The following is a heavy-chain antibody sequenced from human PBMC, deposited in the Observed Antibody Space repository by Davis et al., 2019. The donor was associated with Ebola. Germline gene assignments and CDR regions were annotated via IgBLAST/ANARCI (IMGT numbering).Heavy chain of an antibody. D-gene: IGHD1-14*01. CDR3: ARHLPEKDFYGMDV. J-gene: IGHJ6*04. V-gene: IGHV4-39*01. Sequence: SETLSLTCLVSGGSISSSTYYWGWIRLPPGKGLEWIGSFYYTGNTYYNSALKSRVTVSGDMSRNQISLKLNSVTAADTAVYFCARHLPEKDFYGMDVWGKGTTVTVSS. CDR1: GGSISSSTYY. CDR2: FYYTGNT.